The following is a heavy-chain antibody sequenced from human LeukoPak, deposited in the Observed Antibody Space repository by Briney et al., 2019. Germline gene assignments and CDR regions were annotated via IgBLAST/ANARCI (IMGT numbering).Heavy chain of an antibody. D-gene: IGHD6-19*01. CDR2: ISGSGGST. CDR1: GFTFSSYA. CDR3: AKDSVAVTGTGNIDY. J-gene: IGHJ4*02. V-gene: IGHV3-23*01. Sequence: GGSLRLSCAASGFTFSSYAMSWVRQAPGKGLEWVSAISGSGGSTYYADSVKGRFTISRDNSKNSLYLQMNSLRAEDTALYYCAKDSVAVTGTGNIDYWGQGTLVTVSS.